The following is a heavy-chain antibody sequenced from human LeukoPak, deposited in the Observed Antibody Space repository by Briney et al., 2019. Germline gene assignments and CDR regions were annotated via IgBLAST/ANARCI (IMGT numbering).Heavy chain of an antibody. CDR2: IIPIFGTA. V-gene: IGHV1-69*06. CDR3: ARGTLSGSYYFDY. CDR1: GGTFSSYA. J-gene: IGHJ4*02. Sequence: SVKVSCKASGGTFSSYAISWVRQAPGQGLEWMGGIIPIFGTANYAQKFQGRVTITADKSTSTAYMELSSLRSEDTAEYYCARGTLSGSYYFDYWGQGTLVTVSS. D-gene: IGHD5-12*01.